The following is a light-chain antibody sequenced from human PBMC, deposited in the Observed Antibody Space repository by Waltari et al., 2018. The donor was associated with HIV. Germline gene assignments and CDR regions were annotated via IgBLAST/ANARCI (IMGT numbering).Light chain of an antibody. V-gene: IGLV2-18*02. CDR3: ASFTTSATYV. CDR1: SSDVGYTNR. J-gene: IGLJ1*01. Sequence: QSALTQPPSVSGSPGQSVTISCTGTSSDVGYTNRVSWYQQSPGTAPKLLIYEVTNRPSGVPDRFSGSKSGNTASLTISGLQAEDEADYYCASFTTSATYVFGLGTKVTVL. CDR2: EVT.